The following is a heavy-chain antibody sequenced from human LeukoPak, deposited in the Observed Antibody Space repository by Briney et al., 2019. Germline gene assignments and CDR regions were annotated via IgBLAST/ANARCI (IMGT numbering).Heavy chain of an antibody. CDR1: GFTFSSYA. V-gene: IGHV3-23*01. Sequence: GGSLRLSCVASGFTFSSYAMSWVRQAPGKGLEWVSAISGSGGSTYYADSVKGRFTISRDNSKNTLYLQMNSLRAEDTAVYYCAKASAGYSSGWGFDYWGQGTLVTVSS. CDR3: AKASAGYSSGWGFDY. J-gene: IGHJ4*02. CDR2: ISGSGGST. D-gene: IGHD6-19*01.